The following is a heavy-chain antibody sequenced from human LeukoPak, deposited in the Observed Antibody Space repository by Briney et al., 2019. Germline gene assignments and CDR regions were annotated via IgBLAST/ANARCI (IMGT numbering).Heavy chain of an antibody. J-gene: IGHJ6*04. CDR1: GFTFSSYA. D-gene: IGHD2-2*02. V-gene: IGHV3-30-3*01. CDR3: ARPPKPLPRSNCYNYYYYSMDA. Sequence: PGGSLRLSCGASGFTFSSYAMHWVRQAPGKGLEWVAVISYDGSNKYYADSVKGRFTISRDNSKITLYLQTNSLRTEDTAVYYCARPPKPLPRSNCYNYYYYSMDAGGKGPRATVS. CDR2: ISYDGSNK.